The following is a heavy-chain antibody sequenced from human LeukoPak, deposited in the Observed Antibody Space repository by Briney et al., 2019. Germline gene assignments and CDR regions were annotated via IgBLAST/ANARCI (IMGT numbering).Heavy chain of an antibody. CDR3: AGGSYYPNYFDY. Sequence: SQTLSLTCAISGDSVSSNSAAWNWIRQSPSRGLEWLGRTYYRSKWYNDYAVSVRSRITINPDTSKNQFSLHLNSVTPEDTAVYYCAGGSYYPNYFDYWGQGTLVTVSS. D-gene: IGHD1-26*01. J-gene: IGHJ4*02. CDR2: TYYRSKWYN. CDR1: GDSVSSNSAA. V-gene: IGHV6-1*01.